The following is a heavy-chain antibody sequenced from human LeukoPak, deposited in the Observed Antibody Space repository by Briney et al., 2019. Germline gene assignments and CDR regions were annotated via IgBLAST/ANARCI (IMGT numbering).Heavy chain of an antibody. CDR3: ARGFRRRYCSGTSCYSWFDP. Sequence: SETLSLTCAVYGGSFSGYYWSWIRQPPGKGLEWIGEINHSGSTNYNPSLKSRVTISVDTSKNQFSLKLSSVTAADTAVYYCARGFRRRYCSGTSCYSWFDPWGQGTLVTVSS. V-gene: IGHV4-34*01. CDR1: GGSFSGYY. CDR2: INHSGST. D-gene: IGHD2-2*01. J-gene: IGHJ5*02.